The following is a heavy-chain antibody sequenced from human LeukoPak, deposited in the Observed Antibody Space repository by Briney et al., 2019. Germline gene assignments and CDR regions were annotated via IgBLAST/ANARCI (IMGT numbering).Heavy chain of an antibody. CDR2: ISAYNGNT. CDR1: GYTFTSYG. CDR3: ARDEYYDIWSGYPGHNWFDP. D-gene: IGHD3-3*01. V-gene: IGHV1-18*01. Sequence: ASVKVSCKASGYTFTSYGISWVRQAPGQGLEWMGWISAYNGNTNYAQTLQGRVTMTTDTSTSTVYMELRSLRSDDTAVYYCARDEYYDIWSGYPGHNWFDPWGQGTLVTVSS. J-gene: IGHJ5*02.